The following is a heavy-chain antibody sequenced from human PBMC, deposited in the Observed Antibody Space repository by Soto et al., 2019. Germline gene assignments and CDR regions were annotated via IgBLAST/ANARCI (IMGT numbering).Heavy chain of an antibody. Sequence: QVQLVESGGGVVQPGRSLRLSCAASGFTFSSYGMHWVRQAPGKGLEWVAVISYDGSNKYYADSVKGRFTISRDNSKNTLYLQMNSLRAEDTAVYYCAKGESGIVGATVHGGQGTLVTVSS. CDR2: ISYDGSNK. V-gene: IGHV3-30*18. J-gene: IGHJ4*02. D-gene: IGHD1-26*01. CDR3: AKGESGIVGATVH. CDR1: GFTFSSYG.